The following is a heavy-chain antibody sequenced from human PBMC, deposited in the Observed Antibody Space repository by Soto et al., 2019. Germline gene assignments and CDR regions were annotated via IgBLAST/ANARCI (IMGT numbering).Heavy chain of an antibody. CDR3: ARGGDYDYVWGSYRSDYFDY. V-gene: IGHV1-18*01. CDR1: GYTFTNYG. D-gene: IGHD3-16*02. J-gene: IGHJ4*02. Sequence: QVQLVQSGAEVKKPGASVKVSCKASGYTFTNYGISWVRQAPGQGLEWMGWISAYNGNTNYAQKLQGRVTMTTDTSTSTAYMELRSLRSDDTAVYYCARGGDYDYVWGSYRSDYFDYWGQGTLVTVSS. CDR2: ISAYNGNT.